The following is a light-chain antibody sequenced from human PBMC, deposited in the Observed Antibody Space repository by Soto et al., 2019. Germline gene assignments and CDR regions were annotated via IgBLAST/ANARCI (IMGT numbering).Light chain of an antibody. CDR3: QQYNNWPPIT. CDR2: GTS. Sequence: EIVMTQSSATLSVSPGERATLSCRASQSVCSKLAWYQQKPGQAPRLLIYGTSTRATGIPARFSGSGSGTEFTLTISSLQSEDFAVYYCQQYNNWPPITFGQGTKVDIK. J-gene: IGKJ1*01. V-gene: IGKV3-15*01. CDR1: QSVCSK.